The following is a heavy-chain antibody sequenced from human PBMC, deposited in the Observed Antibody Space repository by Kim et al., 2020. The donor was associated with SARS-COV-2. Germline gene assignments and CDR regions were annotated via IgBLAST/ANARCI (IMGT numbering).Heavy chain of an antibody. V-gene: IGHV4-59*13. CDR1: GGSISSYY. D-gene: IGHD6-19*01. J-gene: IGHJ6*02. Sequence: SETLSLTCTVSGGSISSYYWSWIRQPPGKGLEWIGYIYYSGSTNYNPSFKSRVTISVETSKNQFSLKLSSVTAADTAVYYCARDKQAVAGNYYYYGMDVWGQGTTVTVSS. CDR2: IYYSGST. CDR3: ARDKQAVAGNYYYYGMDV.